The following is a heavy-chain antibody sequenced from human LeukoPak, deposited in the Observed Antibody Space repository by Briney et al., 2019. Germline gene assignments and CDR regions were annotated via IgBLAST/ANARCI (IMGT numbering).Heavy chain of an antibody. J-gene: IGHJ5*02. V-gene: IGHV3-7*01. Sequence: PGGSLRLSCAASEFTFSSYWMSWVRQAPGKGLEWVASIKQDGSEKYYVDSVKGRVTISRDNAKNSLYLQMNSLRAEDTAVYYCARDRGGYSGYDYPNWFDPWGQGTLVTVSS. CDR1: EFTFSSYW. CDR3: ARDRGGYSGYDYPNWFDP. D-gene: IGHD5-12*01. CDR2: IKQDGSEK.